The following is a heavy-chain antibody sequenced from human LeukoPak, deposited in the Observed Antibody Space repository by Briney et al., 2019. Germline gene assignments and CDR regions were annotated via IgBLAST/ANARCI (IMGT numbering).Heavy chain of an antibody. D-gene: IGHD2-2*01. V-gene: IGHV3-7*01. CDR3: ARVVEVPAAQYYYYYCYMDV. CDR1: GFTFSSYW. Sequence: GGSLRLSCAASGFTFSSYWMSWVRQAPGKGLEWVANIKQDGSEKYYVDSVKGRFTISRDNAKNSLYLQMNSLRAEDTAVYYCARVVEVPAAQYYYYYCYMDVWGKGTTVTVSS. J-gene: IGHJ6*03. CDR2: IKQDGSEK.